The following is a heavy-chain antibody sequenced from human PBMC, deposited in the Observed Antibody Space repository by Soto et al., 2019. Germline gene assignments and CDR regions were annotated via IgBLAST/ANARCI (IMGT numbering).Heavy chain of an antibody. CDR1: GGTFSSYA. CDR2: IIPIFGTA. Sequence: QVQLVQSGAEVKKPGSSVKVSCKASGGTFSSYAISWVRQAPGQGLEWMGGIIPIFGTANYAQKFQGRVTTTADESTSTAYMELSSLRSEDTAVYYCARHYDILTGYSRGGNWFDPWGQGTLVTVSS. J-gene: IGHJ5*02. V-gene: IGHV1-69*12. D-gene: IGHD3-9*01. CDR3: ARHYDILTGYSRGGNWFDP.